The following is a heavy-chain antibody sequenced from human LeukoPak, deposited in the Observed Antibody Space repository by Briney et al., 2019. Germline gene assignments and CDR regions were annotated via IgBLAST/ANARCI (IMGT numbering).Heavy chain of an antibody. CDR2: INPSGGST. CDR3: ARESFRIGVAGTGGDY. D-gene: IGHD6-19*01. Sequence: ASVKVSCKASGYTFTSYYMHWVRQAPGQGLEWMGIINPSGGSTSYAQKFQGRVTMTRDMSTSTVYMELSSLRSEDTAVYYCARESFRIGVAGTGGDYWGQGTLVTVSS. J-gene: IGHJ4*02. V-gene: IGHV1-46*01. CDR1: GYTFTSYY.